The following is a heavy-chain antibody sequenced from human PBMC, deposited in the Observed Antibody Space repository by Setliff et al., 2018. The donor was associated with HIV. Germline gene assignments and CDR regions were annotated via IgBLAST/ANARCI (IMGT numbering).Heavy chain of an antibody. V-gene: IGHV3-11*04. J-gene: IGHJ4*02. CDR1: GFTFSDYY. Sequence: GGSLRLSCAASGFTFSDYYMNWIRQAPGRGLEWISYISTSGSTVYYADSVKGRFTISRDNAKNSLYLQMNSLRAEDTAVYYCARDAYDSSGYYYSLDYWGQGTLVTV. CDR3: ARDAYDSSGYYYSLDY. D-gene: IGHD3-22*01. CDR2: ISTSGSTV.